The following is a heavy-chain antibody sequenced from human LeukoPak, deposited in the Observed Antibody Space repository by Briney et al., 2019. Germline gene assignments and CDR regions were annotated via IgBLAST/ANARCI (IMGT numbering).Heavy chain of an antibody. Sequence: SVKVSCKASGGTFSSYAVSWVRQAPGQGLGWMGRIIPIFGTANYAQKFQGRVTITTDESTSTAYMELSSLRSEDTAVYYCARDPYSSGWYSSYYYYYMDVWGKGTTVTVSS. D-gene: IGHD6-19*01. V-gene: IGHV1-69*05. J-gene: IGHJ6*03. CDR1: GGTFSSYA. CDR3: ARDPYSSGWYSSYYYYYMDV. CDR2: IIPIFGTA.